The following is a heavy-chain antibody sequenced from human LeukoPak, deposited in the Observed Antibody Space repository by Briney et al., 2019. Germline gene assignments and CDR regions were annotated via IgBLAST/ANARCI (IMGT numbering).Heavy chain of an antibody. CDR2: INHSGST. J-gene: IGHJ6*03. D-gene: IGHD6-19*01. Sequence: SETLSLTCAVYGGSFSGYYWSWIRQPPGKGLEWIGGINHSGSTNYNPSLKSRVTISVDTSKNQFSLKLSSVTAADTAVYYCARYVAVAGTFDYYYYYYYMDVWGKGTTVTVSS. CDR1: GGSFSGYY. V-gene: IGHV4-34*01. CDR3: ARYVAVAGTFDYYYYYYYMDV.